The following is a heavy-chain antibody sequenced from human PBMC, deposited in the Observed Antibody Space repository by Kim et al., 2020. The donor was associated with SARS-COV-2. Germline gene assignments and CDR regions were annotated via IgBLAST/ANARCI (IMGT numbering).Heavy chain of an antibody. V-gene: IGHV2-70*01. Sequence: SGPTLVNPTQTLTLTCTFSGFSLSTSGMCVSWIRQPPGKALEWLALIDWDDDKYYSTSLKARLTISKDTSKNQVVLTMTNMDPVDTATYYCARIRDVNYYDSSGFDYWGQGTLVTVSS. CDR1: GFSLSTSGMC. CDR2: IDWDDDK. CDR3: ARIRDVNYYDSSGFDY. J-gene: IGHJ4*02. D-gene: IGHD3-22*01.